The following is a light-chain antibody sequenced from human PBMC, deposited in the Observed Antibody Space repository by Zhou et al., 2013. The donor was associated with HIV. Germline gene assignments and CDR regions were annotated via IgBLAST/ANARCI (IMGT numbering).Light chain of an antibody. CDR3: QQYHARPPALT. CDR2: GAI. J-gene: IGKJ4*01. Sequence: EIVMTQSPATLSVSPGERATLSCRASQSISTNLAWYQQKPGQAPRLLIYGAITRATGIPARFSGSRSGTEFTLTISSMQSEDSAVYYCQQYHARPPALTFGGGSKVRSN. V-gene: IGKV3-15*01. CDR1: QSISTN.